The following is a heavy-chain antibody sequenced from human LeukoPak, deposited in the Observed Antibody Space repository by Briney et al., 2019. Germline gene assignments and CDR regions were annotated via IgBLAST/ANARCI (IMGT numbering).Heavy chain of an antibody. D-gene: IGHD6-6*01. V-gene: IGHV3-21*01. J-gene: IGHJ4*02. CDR2: ISSSSGYI. CDR1: GFTFSSYT. Sequence: GGSLRLSCAASGFTFSSYTMNWVRQAPGKGLEWVSSISSSSGYIYCADSVKGRFTISRDNARNSLYLQMNSLRAADTAVYYCAREVGSSSGFDYWGQGTLVTVSS. CDR3: AREVGSSSGFDY.